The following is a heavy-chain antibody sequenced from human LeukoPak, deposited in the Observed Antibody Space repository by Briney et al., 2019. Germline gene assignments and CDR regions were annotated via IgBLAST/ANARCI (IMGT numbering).Heavy chain of an antibody. CDR1: GGSISSHY. D-gene: IGHD3-9*01. CDR2: IYYSGST. CDR3: ARVGTYDILTGYYSTTDAFDI. J-gene: IGHJ3*02. V-gene: IGHV4-59*11. Sequence: SETLSLTCTVSGGSISSHYWSWIRQPPGKGLDWIGYIYYSGSTNYNPSLKSRVTISVDTSKNQFSLKLSSVTAADTAVYYCARVGTYDILTGYYSTTDAFDIWGQGTMVTVSS.